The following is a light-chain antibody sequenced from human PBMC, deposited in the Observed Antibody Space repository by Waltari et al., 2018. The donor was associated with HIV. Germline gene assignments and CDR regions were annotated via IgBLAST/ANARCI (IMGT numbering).Light chain of an antibody. Sequence: QSAPTQPASVSGSPGQSITISCTGTSSDIGHYKYVSWYQQSPGKAPKLMIYEVSNRPSGVSNRCSGSKPGNTASLTISGLQAEDEADYYCSSYISTTTLFGTGTKVTVL. V-gene: IGLV2-14*01. J-gene: IGLJ1*01. CDR2: EVS. CDR1: SSDIGHYKY. CDR3: SSYISTTTL.